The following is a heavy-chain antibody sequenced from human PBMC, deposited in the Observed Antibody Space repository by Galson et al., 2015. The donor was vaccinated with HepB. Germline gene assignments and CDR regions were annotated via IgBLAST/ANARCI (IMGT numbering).Heavy chain of an antibody. Sequence: SCKASGYVLSSYYMHWVRQSPGKGLEWVSSISRDSAIIFYADSVKGRFTISRDNAKNSLYLQMNNLRAEDTALYYCVRVPINREGKSYWGQGTLVTVSS. V-gene: IGHV3-21*01. CDR1: GYVLSSYY. D-gene: IGHD5-24*01. CDR3: VRVPINREGKSY. CDR2: ISRDSAII. J-gene: IGHJ4*02.